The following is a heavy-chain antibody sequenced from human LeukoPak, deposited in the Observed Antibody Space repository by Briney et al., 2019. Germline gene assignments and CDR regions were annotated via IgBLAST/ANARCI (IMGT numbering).Heavy chain of an antibody. D-gene: IGHD3-22*01. Sequence: GGSLRLSCAASGFTFDDYAMHWVRQAPGKGLEWVSGISWNSGSIGYADSVKGRFTISRDNAKNSLYLQMNSLRAEDTALYYCAKDGITMITSDYFDYWGQGTLVTVSS. CDR2: ISWNSGSI. CDR3: AKDGITMITSDYFDY. J-gene: IGHJ4*02. CDR1: GFTFDDYA. V-gene: IGHV3-9*01.